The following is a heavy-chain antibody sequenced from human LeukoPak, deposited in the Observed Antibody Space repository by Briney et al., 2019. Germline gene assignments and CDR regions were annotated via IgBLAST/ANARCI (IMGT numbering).Heavy chain of an antibody. CDR1: GGSISSSSYY. Sequence: SETLSLTCTVSGGSISSSSYYWGWIRQPPGKGLEWIGSINYSGNTYYNPSLKSRVTISVDTSQNQFSLNLSSVTAAETSIYYCAGSYSSTWYSTFDIWGQGTMVTVSS. CDR3: AGSYSSTWYSTFDI. D-gene: IGHD6-13*01. J-gene: IGHJ3*02. CDR2: INYSGNT. V-gene: IGHV4-39*01.